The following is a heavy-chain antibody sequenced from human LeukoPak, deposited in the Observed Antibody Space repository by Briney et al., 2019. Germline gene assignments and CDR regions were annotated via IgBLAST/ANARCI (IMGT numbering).Heavy chain of an antibody. CDR1: GGSISSRSYY. V-gene: IGHV4-39*01. CDR2: IYYSGST. D-gene: IGHD2-21*02. CDR3: ARQVIVVVTADAFDI. J-gene: IGHJ3*02. Sequence: SETLSLTCTVSGGSISSRSYYWGWIRQPPGKGLELIGSIYYSGSTYYNPSLKSRVTISVDTAKNQFSLKLSSVTAADTAVYYCARQVIVVVTADAFDIWGQGTMVTVSS.